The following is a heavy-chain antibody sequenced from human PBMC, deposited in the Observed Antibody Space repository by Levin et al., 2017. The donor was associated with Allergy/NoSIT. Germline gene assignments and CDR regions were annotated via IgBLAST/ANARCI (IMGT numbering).Heavy chain of an antibody. CDR3: AKDRSLDRRGIFDY. D-gene: IGHD1-1*01. V-gene: IGHV3-23*01. CDR2: FSGSGGDT. Sequence: GGSLRLSCAASGFTFSSYAMSWVRQAPGKGLEWVSAFSGSGGDTYYADPVKGRFTISRDNSKNTLYLQMNSLRAEDTAVYFCAKDRSLDRRGIFDYWGQGTLVTVSS. CDR1: GFTFSSYA. J-gene: IGHJ4*02.